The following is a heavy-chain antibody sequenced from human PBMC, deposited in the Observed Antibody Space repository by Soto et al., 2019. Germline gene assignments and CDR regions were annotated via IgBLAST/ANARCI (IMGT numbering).Heavy chain of an antibody. D-gene: IGHD3-3*02. CDR3: ARDKDRLKLGGKYYYVLDV. CDR1: GGTFSTSA. J-gene: IGHJ6*02. Sequence: QVQLVQSGAEVKKLGSSVKVSCKTSGGTFSTSAISWVRQAPGQGLEWVGGIMPVFPTPDYAPNFQGRVTMTADDSTTTAYLELTSLRADDTGVYYCARDKDRLKLGGKYYYVLDVWGQGTAITVSS. CDR2: IMPVFPTP. V-gene: IGHV1-69*12.